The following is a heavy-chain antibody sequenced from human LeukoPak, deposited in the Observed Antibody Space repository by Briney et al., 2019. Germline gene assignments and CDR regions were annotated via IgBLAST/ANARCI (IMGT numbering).Heavy chain of an antibody. CDR2: ISSSGSTI. D-gene: IGHD5-12*01. CDR1: GFTFSSYE. V-gene: IGHV3-48*03. Sequence: GGSLRLSCAASGFTFSSYEMNWVRQAPGKGLEWVSYISSSGSTIYYADSVKGRFTISRDNAKNSLYLQMNSLRAEDTAVYYCGYSGYDTFDYWGQGTLVTVSS. J-gene: IGHJ4*02. CDR3: GYSGYDTFDY.